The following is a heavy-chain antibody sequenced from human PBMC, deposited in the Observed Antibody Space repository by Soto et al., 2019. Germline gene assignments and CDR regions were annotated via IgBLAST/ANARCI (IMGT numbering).Heavy chain of an antibody. Sequence: GGSLRLSCAASGFTFSSYEMNWVRQAPGKGLEWVSYISSSGSTIYYADSVKGRFTISRDNAKNSLYLQMNSLRAEDTAVYYCATLWFGEFSGPSDAFDIWGQGTMVTVSS. D-gene: IGHD3-10*01. J-gene: IGHJ3*02. CDR2: ISSSGSTI. CDR3: ATLWFGEFSGPSDAFDI. CDR1: GFTFSSYE. V-gene: IGHV3-48*03.